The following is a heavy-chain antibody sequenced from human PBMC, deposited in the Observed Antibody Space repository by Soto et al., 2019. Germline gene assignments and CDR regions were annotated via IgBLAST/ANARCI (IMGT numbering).Heavy chain of an antibody. CDR3: ARGQEGIVATH. V-gene: IGHV4-34*01. J-gene: IGHJ4*02. CDR1: GGSLTGYY. CDR2: VKDGGST. D-gene: IGHD5-12*01. Sequence: QVQLQQWGAGLLKPSETLSLTCTVNGGSLTGYYWSWIRQPPGKGLEWIGEVKDGGSTNYSPSLRGRVSISADTSQHHFSLRLNAVTAADTAVYFCARGQEGIVATHWDQGALVTVSS.